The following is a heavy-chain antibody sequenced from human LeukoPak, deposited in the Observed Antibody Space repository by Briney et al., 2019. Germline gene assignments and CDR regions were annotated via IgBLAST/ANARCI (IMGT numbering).Heavy chain of an antibody. Sequence: TSETLSLTCTVSGGSISSSSYYWGWIRQPPGKGLEWIGSIYYSGSTYYNPSLKSRVTISVDTSKNQFSLKLSFVTAADTAVYYCAGPIVVVPAAISNDAFDIWGQGTMVTVSS. J-gene: IGHJ3*02. CDR3: AGPIVVVPAAISNDAFDI. CDR1: GGSISSSSYY. CDR2: IYYSGST. D-gene: IGHD2-2*02. V-gene: IGHV4-39*01.